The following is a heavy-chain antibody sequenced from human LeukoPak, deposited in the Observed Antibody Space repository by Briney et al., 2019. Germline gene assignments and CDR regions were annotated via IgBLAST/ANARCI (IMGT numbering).Heavy chain of an antibody. D-gene: IGHD3-10*01. V-gene: IGHV4-39*01. J-gene: IGHJ3*02. Sequence: PSETLSLTCTVSGGSINSSSYYWGWIRQPPGKGLEWIGTIYYSGSTYYNPSLKSRVTISVDTSKNQFSLKLSSVTASDTAVYYCARRFAPSRNDAFDIWGQGTMVTASS. CDR2: IYYSGST. CDR1: GGSINSSSYY. CDR3: ARRFAPSRNDAFDI.